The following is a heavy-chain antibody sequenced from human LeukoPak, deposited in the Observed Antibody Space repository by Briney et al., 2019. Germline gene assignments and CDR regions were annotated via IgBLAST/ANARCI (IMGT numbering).Heavy chain of an antibody. Sequence: ASVKVSCKASGYTFTSYGISWVRQAPGQGLEWMGWISAYNGNTNYAQKLQGRVTMTTDTSTSTAYMELRSLRSDDTAVYYCARDRGFLPTILYGMDVWGQGTTVTVSS. V-gene: IGHV1-18*01. CDR1: GYTFTSYG. J-gene: IGHJ6*02. CDR2: ISAYNGNT. D-gene: IGHD3-3*01. CDR3: ARDRGFLPTILYGMDV.